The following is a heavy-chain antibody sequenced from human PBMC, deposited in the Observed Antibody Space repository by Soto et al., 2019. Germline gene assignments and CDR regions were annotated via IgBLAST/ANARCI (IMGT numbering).Heavy chain of an antibody. V-gene: IGHV4-34*01. CDR1: GGAYSAYY. CDR2: INHSGST. CDR3: ARGSTKEKVDS. J-gene: IGHJ4*02. Sequence: PSEALSLTCAFYGGAYSAYYSGWIRQPPGKGLEWIGEINHSGSTNYNPSLKSRVTISADTSMNQFSLALTSVTAADTAMYYCARGSTKEKVDSWGQGILVTVSS.